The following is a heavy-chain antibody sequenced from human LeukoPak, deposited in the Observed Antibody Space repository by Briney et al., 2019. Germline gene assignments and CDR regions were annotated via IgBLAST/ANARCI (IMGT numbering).Heavy chain of an antibody. Sequence: PGGSLRLSCAASGFTFSSYAMTWVRQAPGKGLEWVSAISGSGGSTFYADSVKGRFTISRDNSRNTLYLQMNSLRAEDTAVYYCAKDSIVATIYDAFDIWGQGTMVTVSS. CDR1: GFTFSSYA. V-gene: IGHV3-23*01. CDR3: AKDSIVATIYDAFDI. J-gene: IGHJ3*02. D-gene: IGHD5-12*01. CDR2: ISGSGGST.